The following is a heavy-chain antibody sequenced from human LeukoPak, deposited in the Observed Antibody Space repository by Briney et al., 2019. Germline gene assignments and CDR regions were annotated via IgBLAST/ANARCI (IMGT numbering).Heavy chain of an antibody. V-gene: IGHV3-48*03. CDR3: ARDRTDGYNYGSSFDY. D-gene: IGHD5-18*01. Sequence: GGSLRLSCAASGFTFSSYEMNWVRQAPGKGLEWVSYISSSGSTIYYADSVKGRFTISRDNAKNSLYLQMNSLRAEDTAVYYCARDRTDGYNYGSSFDYWGQGTLVTVSS. J-gene: IGHJ4*02. CDR2: ISSSGSTI. CDR1: GFTFSSYE.